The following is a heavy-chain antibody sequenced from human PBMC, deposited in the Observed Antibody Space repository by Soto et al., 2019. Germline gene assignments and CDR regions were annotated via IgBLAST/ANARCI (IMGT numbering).Heavy chain of an antibody. Sequence: GGSLRLSCAASGFTFSDYYMSWIRQAPGKGLEWVSYISSSGSTIYYADSVKGRFTISRDNAKNSLYLQMNSLRAEDTAVYYCARVRGDCTNGVCLVYFDYWGQGTLVTVSS. CDR3: ARVRGDCTNGVCLVYFDY. V-gene: IGHV3-11*01. CDR1: GFTFSDYY. CDR2: ISSSGSTI. D-gene: IGHD2-8*01. J-gene: IGHJ4*02.